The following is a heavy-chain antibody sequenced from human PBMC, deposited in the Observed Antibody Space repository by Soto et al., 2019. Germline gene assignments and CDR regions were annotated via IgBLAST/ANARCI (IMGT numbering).Heavy chain of an antibody. Sequence: SETLSLTCAVYGGSFSGYYWSWIRQPPGKGLEWIGEINHSGSTNYNPSLKSRVTISVDTSKNQFSLKLSPVTAADTAVYYCARARPAAIPHPGYYYGMDVWGQGTTVTVSS. J-gene: IGHJ6*02. CDR1: GGSFSGYY. V-gene: IGHV4-34*01. CDR3: ARARPAAIPHPGYYYGMDV. CDR2: INHSGST. D-gene: IGHD2-2*02.